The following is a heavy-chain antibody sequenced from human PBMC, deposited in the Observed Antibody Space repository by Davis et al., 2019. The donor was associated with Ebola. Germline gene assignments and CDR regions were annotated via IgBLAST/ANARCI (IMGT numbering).Heavy chain of an antibody. Sequence: GGSLRLSCAASGFTFSSYAMSWVRQAPGKGLEWVSAISGSGGSTYYADSVKGRFTISRDNSKNTRYLQMNSLRAEDTAVYYCARDKGSGWFDPWGQGTLVTVSS. D-gene: IGHD6-19*01. V-gene: IGHV3-23*01. J-gene: IGHJ5*02. CDR1: GFTFSSYA. CDR2: ISGSGGST. CDR3: ARDKGSGWFDP.